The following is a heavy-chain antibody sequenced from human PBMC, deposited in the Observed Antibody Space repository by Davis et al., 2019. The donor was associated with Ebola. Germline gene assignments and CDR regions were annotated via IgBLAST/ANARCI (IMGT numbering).Heavy chain of an antibody. CDR3: ARREQLVRERIYYYYYGMDV. CDR2: IDPSDSYT. CDR1: GYSFTSYW. V-gene: IGHV5-10-1*01. Sequence: GESLKISCQGSGYSFTSYWISWVRQMPGKGLEWMGRIDPSDSYTNYSPSFQGHVTISADKSISTAYMQWSSLKASDTAMYYCARREQLVRERIYYYYYGMDVWGQGTTVTVSS. D-gene: IGHD6-6*01. J-gene: IGHJ6*02.